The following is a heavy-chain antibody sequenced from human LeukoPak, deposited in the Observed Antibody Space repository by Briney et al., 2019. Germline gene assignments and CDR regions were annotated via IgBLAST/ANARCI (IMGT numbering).Heavy chain of an antibody. J-gene: IGHJ6*02. CDR2: INPNTGDI. CDR1: GGTFSSYA. D-gene: IGHD4/OR15-4a*01. CDR3: VSGSYGVSANGVDV. V-gene: IGHV1-8*02. Sequence: ASVKVSCKASGGTFSSYAISWVRQAPGQGLEWMGWINPNTGDINYAQKFQGRVTMTRDTSISTAYMELTILRSNDTAVYYCVSGSYGVSANGVDVWGQGTMVTVSS.